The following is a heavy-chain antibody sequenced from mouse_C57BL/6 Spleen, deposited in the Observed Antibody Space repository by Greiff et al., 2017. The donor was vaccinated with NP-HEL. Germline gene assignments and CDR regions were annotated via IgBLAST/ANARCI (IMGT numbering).Heavy chain of an antibody. V-gene: IGHV14-1*01. CDR1: GFNIKDYY. Sequence: VQLQQSGAELVRPGASVKLSCTASGFNIKDYYMHWVKPRPEQGLEWIGRIDPEDGDTEYAPKFQGKATMTADTSSNTAYLQLSSLTSEDTAVYYCTTNYGSYYFDYWGQGTTLTVSS. CDR3: TTNYGSYYFDY. CDR2: IDPEDGDT. J-gene: IGHJ2*01. D-gene: IGHD1-1*01.